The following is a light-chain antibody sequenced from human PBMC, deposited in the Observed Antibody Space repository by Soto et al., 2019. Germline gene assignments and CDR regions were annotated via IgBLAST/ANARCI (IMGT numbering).Light chain of an antibody. J-gene: IGKJ1*01. CDR1: QTISSW. CDR2: KAS. Sequence: DIQMTQSPSTLSGSVGGRVTITCRASQTISSWLAWYQQKPGKAPKLLIYKASTLKSGVPSWFSGSGSGTEFTLTISSLQPDDFATYYCQHYNSYSEAFGQGTKV. V-gene: IGKV1-5*03. CDR3: QHYNSYSEA.